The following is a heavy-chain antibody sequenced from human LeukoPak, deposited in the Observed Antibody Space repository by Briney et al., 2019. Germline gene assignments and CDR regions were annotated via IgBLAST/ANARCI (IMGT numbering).Heavy chain of an antibody. CDR1: GFTFSHYG. J-gene: IGHJ4*02. Sequence: GGSLRLSCAASGFTFSHYGIHWVRQAPGEGLEWMAVISHDRSKKYYADSVKGRFSMSRDNSNNTLYLHMNSLRVEDTAVYYCAKAGDFYGPGDWGQGTLVTVSS. CDR2: ISHDRSKK. CDR3: AKAGDFYGPGD. V-gene: IGHV3-30*18. D-gene: IGHD2/OR15-2a*01.